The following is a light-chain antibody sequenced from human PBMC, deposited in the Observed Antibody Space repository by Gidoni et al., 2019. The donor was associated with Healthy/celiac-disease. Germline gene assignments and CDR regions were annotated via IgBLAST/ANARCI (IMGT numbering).Light chain of an antibody. Sequence: DLQMTQSPSSLSASVGDRVTITCRASQSISSYLNWYQQKPGKAPKLLIYAASSLQSGVPSRFSGSGSGTDFTLTISSLQPEDFATYYCQQSYSTPWTFXQXTKVXIK. CDR3: QQSYSTPWT. CDR1: QSISSY. CDR2: AAS. V-gene: IGKV1-39*01. J-gene: IGKJ1*01.